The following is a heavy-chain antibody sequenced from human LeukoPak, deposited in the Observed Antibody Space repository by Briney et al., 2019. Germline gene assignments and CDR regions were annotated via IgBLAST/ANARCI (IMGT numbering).Heavy chain of an antibody. D-gene: IGHD6-19*01. J-gene: IGHJ4*02. CDR2: IRFDGTNK. V-gene: IGHV3-30*02. CDR3: AKDLSVEVAGKRFDY. Sequence: GGSLRISCEASGFTFGSYGMHWVRQAPGKGLEWVALIRFDGTNKYYADSVKGRFTISRDNSKNTLDLQMNSLRAEDTALYYCAKDLSVEVAGKRFDYWGQGTLVTVSS. CDR1: GFTFGSYG.